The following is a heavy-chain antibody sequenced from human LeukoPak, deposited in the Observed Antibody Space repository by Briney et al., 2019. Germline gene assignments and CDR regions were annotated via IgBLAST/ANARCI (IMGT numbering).Heavy chain of an antibody. D-gene: IGHD4-17*01. V-gene: IGHV4-39*01. CDR2: IYYSGST. CDR3: ARNATVTTLKRAYNWFDP. J-gene: IGHJ5*02. Sequence: SETLSLTCTVSGGSISSSSYYWGWIRQPPGAGLEWIGSIYYSGSTHYNPSLKSRVSISVDTSKNQFSLKLSSVTAADTAVYYCARNATVTTLKRAYNWFDPWGQGTLVTVSS. CDR1: GGSISSSSYY.